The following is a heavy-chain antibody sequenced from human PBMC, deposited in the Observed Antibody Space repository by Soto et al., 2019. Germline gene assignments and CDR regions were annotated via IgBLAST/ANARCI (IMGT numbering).Heavy chain of an antibody. J-gene: IGHJ3*02. CDR3: ARDVPQLAFWNYLVAAFDI. V-gene: IGHV1-18*01. CDR1: GYTFTSYG. CDR2: ISAYNGNT. D-gene: IGHD1-7*01. Sequence: ASVKVSCKASGYTFTSYGISWVRQAPGQRLEWMGWISAYNGNTNYAQKLQGRVTMTTDTSTSTAYMELRSLRSDDTAVYYCARDVPQLAFWNYLVAAFDIWGQGTMVTVSS.